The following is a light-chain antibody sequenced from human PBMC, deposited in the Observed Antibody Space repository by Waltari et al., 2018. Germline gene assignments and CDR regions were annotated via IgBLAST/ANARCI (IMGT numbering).Light chain of an antibody. J-gene: IGKJ1*01. CDR2: GAS. Sequence: EIVLTQSPGTLSLSPGERATLSYRASQSVSRSYLAWYQQKPGQAPRLLIYGASSRATGIPDRFSGSGSGTDFTLTISRLEPEDFAVYYCQQYGSSPWMFGQGTKVEIK. CDR1: QSVSRSY. V-gene: IGKV3-20*01. CDR3: QQYGSSPWM.